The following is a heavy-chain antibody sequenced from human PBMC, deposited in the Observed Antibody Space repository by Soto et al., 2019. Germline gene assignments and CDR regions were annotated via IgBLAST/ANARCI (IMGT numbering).Heavy chain of an antibody. D-gene: IGHD1-20*01. V-gene: IGHV3-15*01. J-gene: IGHJ3*02. CDR2: IKSKTDGGTT. Sequence: NPGGSLRLSCAASGFTFSNAWMSWVRQAPGKGLEWVGRIKSKTDGGTTDYAAPVKGRFTISRDDSKNTLYLQMNSLKTEDTAVYYCTTDSLYNWNPSDAFDIWGQGTMVTVSS. CDR3: TTDSLYNWNPSDAFDI. CDR1: GFTFSNAW.